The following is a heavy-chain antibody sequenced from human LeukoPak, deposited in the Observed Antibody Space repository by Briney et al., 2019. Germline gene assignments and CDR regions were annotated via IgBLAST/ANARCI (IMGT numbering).Heavy chain of an antibody. D-gene: IGHD6-19*01. J-gene: IGHJ6*03. Sequence: ASVKVSCKVSGYTLTELSMHWVRQAPGKGLEWMGGFDPEDGETIYAQKFQGRVTMTEDTSTDTAYMELSSLRSEDTAVYYCARGAVAGIITGIYYMDVWGKGTTVTISS. CDR3: ARGAVAGIITGIYYMDV. CDR2: FDPEDGET. CDR1: GYTLTELS. V-gene: IGHV1-24*01.